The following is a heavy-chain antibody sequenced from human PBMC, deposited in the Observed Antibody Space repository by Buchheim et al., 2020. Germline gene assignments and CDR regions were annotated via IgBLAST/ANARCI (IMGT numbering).Heavy chain of an antibody. Sequence: QVQLVESGGGVVQPGRSLRLSCAASGFIFKNYAMHWVRQAPGKGLEWVAFISSDGGNKYYVDSVKGRFTISRDNSENTLFVQMNSLRPEDTGVYYCARGTGDLNYWGQGTL. D-gene: IGHD7-27*01. CDR2: ISSDGGNK. CDR1: GFIFKNYA. CDR3: ARGTGDLNY. V-gene: IGHV3-30*04. J-gene: IGHJ4*02.